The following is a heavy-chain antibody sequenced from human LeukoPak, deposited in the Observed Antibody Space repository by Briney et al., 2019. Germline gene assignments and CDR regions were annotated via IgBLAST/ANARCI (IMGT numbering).Heavy chain of an antibody. CDR2: INHSGST. V-gene: IGHV4-34*01. CDR1: GGSFSGYY. Sequence: SETLSLTCAVYGGSFSGYYWSWIRQPPGKGLEWIGEINHSGSTNYNPSLKSRVTISVDTSKNQFSLKLSSATAADTAVYYCARARLRWFDPWGQGTLVTVSS. J-gene: IGHJ5*02. CDR3: ARARLRWFDP.